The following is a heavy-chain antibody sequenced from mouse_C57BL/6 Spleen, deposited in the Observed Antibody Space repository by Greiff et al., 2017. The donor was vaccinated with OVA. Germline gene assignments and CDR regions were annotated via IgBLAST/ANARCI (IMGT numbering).Heavy chain of an antibody. Sequence: VQLQQSGAELVRPGASVTLSCKASGYTFTDYEMHWVKQTPVHGLEWIGAIDPETGGTAYNQKFKGKAILTADKSSSTAYMELRSLTSEDSAVYYCTRSDLTYYFDYWGKGTTLTVSS. V-gene: IGHV1-15*01. CDR1: GYTFTDYE. CDR3: TRSDLTYYFDY. D-gene: IGHD4-1*01. CDR2: IDPETGGT. J-gene: IGHJ2*01.